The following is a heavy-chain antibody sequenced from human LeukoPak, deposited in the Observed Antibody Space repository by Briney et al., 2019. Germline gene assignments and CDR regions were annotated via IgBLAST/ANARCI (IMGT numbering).Heavy chain of an antibody. Sequence: ASVKVSCKASGYTFTGYYMHWVRQAPGQGLEWMGWINPNSGGTNYAQKFQGRVTMTRDTSISTAYMELSRLRSDDTAVYYCARDLGSGYDFHYYGMDAWGQGTTVTVSS. V-gene: IGHV1-2*02. CDR1: GYTFTGYY. D-gene: IGHD5-12*01. J-gene: IGHJ6*02. CDR2: INPNSGGT. CDR3: ARDLGSGYDFHYYGMDA.